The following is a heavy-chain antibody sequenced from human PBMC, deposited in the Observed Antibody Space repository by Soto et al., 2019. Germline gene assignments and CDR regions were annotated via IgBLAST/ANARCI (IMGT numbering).Heavy chain of an antibody. V-gene: IGHV3-15*01. CDR1: GFTFSGFTFNNVW. CDR3: TTVGSAVVAIE. D-gene: IGHD2-15*01. Sequence: EVQLVESGGGLVQPGGSLRLSCAASGFTFSGFTFNNVWMNWVRQAPGKGLEWVGRIKSKTDGGTTDYAGPVKGRFTISREDSKNTLYLQMNSLRTEDTAVYYCTTVGSAVVAIEGGQGTLVTVSS. CDR2: IKSKTDGGTT. J-gene: IGHJ4*02.